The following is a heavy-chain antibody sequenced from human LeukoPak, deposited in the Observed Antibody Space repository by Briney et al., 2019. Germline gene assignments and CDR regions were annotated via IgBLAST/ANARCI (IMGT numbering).Heavy chain of an antibody. V-gene: IGHV1-8*01. CDR2: MNPNSGNT. J-gene: IGHJ6*03. Sequence: GASVKVSCKASGCTFTSYDINWVRQATGQGLEWMGWMNPNSGNTGYAQKFQGRVTMTRNTSISTAYMELSSLRSEDTAVYYCARTVRRIDYYYYYYMDVWGKGTTVTVSS. CDR1: GCTFTSYD. D-gene: IGHD4-11*01. CDR3: ARTVRRIDYYYYYYMDV.